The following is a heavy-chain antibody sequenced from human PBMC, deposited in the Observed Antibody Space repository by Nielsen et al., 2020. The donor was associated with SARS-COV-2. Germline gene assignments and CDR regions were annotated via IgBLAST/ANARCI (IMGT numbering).Heavy chain of an antibody. Sequence: SETLSLTCPVSGGSISSSSYYWGWIRQPPGKGLEWIGSIYYSGSTYYNPSLKSRVTISVDTSKNQFSLKLSSVTAADTAVYYCARQHSSSWYEFDYWGQGTLVTVSS. CDR3: ARQHSSSWYEFDY. CDR2: IYYSGST. V-gene: IGHV4-39*01. D-gene: IGHD6-13*01. J-gene: IGHJ4*02. CDR1: GGSISSSSYY.